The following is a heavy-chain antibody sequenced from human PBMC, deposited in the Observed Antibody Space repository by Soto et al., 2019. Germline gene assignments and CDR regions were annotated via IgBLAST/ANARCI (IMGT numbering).Heavy chain of an antibody. J-gene: IGHJ5*02. Sequence: SETLSLTCAVYGGSFSGYYWSWIRQPPGKGLEWIGEINHSGSTNYNPSLKSRVTISVDTSKNQFSLKLSSVTAADTAVYYCARGRLGRLGVYGSTIRYRPGRWFDPWGQGTLVTVSS. D-gene: IGHD2-2*01. V-gene: IGHV4-34*01. CDR1: GGSFSGYY. CDR3: ARGRLGRLGVYGSTIRYRPGRWFDP. CDR2: INHSGST.